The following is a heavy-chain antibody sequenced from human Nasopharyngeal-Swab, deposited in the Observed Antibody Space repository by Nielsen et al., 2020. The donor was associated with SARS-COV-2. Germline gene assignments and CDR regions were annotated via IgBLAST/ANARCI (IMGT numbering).Heavy chain of an antibody. CDR2: ISSSSSYI. CDR3: ARDIWFGD. V-gene: IGHV3-21*01. J-gene: IGHJ5*02. Sequence: GESLKISCAASGFTFSSYPMSWVRQSPGKGLEWVSSISSSSSYIDYADSLKGRFTVSRDNAKNSLYLQMNSLRAEDTAVYYCARDIWFGDWGQGTLVTVSS. CDR1: GFTFSSYP.